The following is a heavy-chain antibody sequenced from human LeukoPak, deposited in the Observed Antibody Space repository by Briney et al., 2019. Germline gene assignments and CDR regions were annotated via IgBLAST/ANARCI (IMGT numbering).Heavy chain of an antibody. CDR1: GYTFTSYA. V-gene: IGHV7-4-1*02. CDR3: ARDRIILWFRELYDLDY. D-gene: IGHD3-10*01. CDR2: INTNTGNP. Sequence: ASVKVTCKASGYTFTSYAMNWVRQAPGQGLEWMGWINTNTGNPTYAQGFTGRFVFSLDTSVSTAYLQISSLKAEDTAVYYCARDRIILWFRELYDLDYWGQGTLVTVSS. J-gene: IGHJ4*02.